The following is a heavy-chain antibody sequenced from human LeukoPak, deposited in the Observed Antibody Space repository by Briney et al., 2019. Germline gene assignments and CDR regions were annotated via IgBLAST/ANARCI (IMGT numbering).Heavy chain of an antibody. V-gene: IGHV3-30-3*01. CDR2: ISYDGSNK. J-gene: IGHJ4*02. CDR3: AGESYDSSGYPPLTGY. D-gene: IGHD3-22*01. Sequence: GGSLRLSCAASGFTFSSYAMHWVRQAPGKWLERVAVISYDGSNKYYADSVKGRFTISRDNSKNTLYLQMNSLRAEDTAVYYCAGESYDSSGYPPLTGYWGQGTLVTVSS. CDR1: GFTFSSYA.